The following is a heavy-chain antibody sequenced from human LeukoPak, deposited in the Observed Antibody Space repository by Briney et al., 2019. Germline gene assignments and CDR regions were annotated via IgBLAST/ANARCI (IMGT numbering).Heavy chain of an antibody. CDR2: ISAYNVNT. Sequence: ASVKVSCKASGYTFTSYGISWVRQAPGQGLEWMGWISAYNVNTNYAQKLQGRVTMTTDTSTSTAYMELRSLRSDDTAVYYCARDTSPSRYYDSSGYNDYFDYWGQGTLVTVSS. V-gene: IGHV1-18*01. CDR3: ARDTSPSRYYDSSGYNDYFDY. D-gene: IGHD3-22*01. J-gene: IGHJ4*02. CDR1: GYTFTSYG.